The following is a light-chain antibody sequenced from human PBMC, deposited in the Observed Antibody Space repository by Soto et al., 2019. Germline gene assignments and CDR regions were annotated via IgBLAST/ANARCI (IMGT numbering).Light chain of an antibody. CDR2: DVS. Sequence: QSALTQPASVSGSPGQSITLSCPGTSSDVGGYNYVSWYQQHPGKAPKLMIYDVSNRPSGVSNRFSGSKSGNTASLTISGLQAEDEADYYCSSYTSSSTLAVFGGGTQLTVL. CDR3: SSYTSSSTLAV. V-gene: IGLV2-14*01. J-gene: IGLJ7*01. CDR1: SSDVGGYNY.